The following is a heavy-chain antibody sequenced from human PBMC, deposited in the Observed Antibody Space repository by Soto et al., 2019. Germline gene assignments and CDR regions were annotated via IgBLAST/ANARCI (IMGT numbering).Heavy chain of an antibody. D-gene: IGHD2-2*01. CDR1: GHSVSSSGAS. Sequence: SQSLSLTCAISGHSVSSSGASWNWIRQLPSGGLEWLGRTYYKYKWYYEYAVSVNSRITNNTDTSKNQFALQLYSVTPDDTAVYYCVRGNMHFDYWGQGTLVTVSS. CDR2: TYYKYKWYY. V-gene: IGHV6-1*01. J-gene: IGHJ4*02. CDR3: VRGNMHFDY.